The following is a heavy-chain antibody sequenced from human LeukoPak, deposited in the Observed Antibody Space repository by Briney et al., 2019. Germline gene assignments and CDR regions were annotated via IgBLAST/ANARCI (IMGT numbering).Heavy chain of an antibody. CDR2: IYPGDSDV. V-gene: IGHV5-51*01. CDR3: ARRPYCGGDCSYFDY. Sequence: GESLKISCKGAGYSFSSYWIGWVRQMPGKGLEWMGVIYPGDSDVRYSPSFQGQVTISADKSISTAYLQWSSLKASDTAIYYCARRPYCGGDCSYFDYWGQGTLVTVSS. J-gene: IGHJ4*02. CDR1: GYSFSSYW. D-gene: IGHD2-21*02.